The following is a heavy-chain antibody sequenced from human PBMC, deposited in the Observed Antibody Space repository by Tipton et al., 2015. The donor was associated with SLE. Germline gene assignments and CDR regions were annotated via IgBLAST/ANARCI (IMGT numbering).Heavy chain of an antibody. V-gene: IGHV4-39*07. CDR1: GGSINSGIYS. CDR2: IYSSGSA. J-gene: IGHJ4*02. Sequence: TLSLTCTVSGGSINSGIYSWVWIRQPPGKGLEWIGNIYSSGSAYYNPSLKSRVTISLHTSKNQFSLKLSSVTAADTAVYYCASLNVVATTANFWGQGTLVTVSS. D-gene: IGHD5-12*01. CDR3: ASLNVVATTANF.